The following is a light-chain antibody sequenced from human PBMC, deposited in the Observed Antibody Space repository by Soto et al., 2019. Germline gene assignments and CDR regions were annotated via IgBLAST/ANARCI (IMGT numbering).Light chain of an antibody. V-gene: IGLV3-1*01. CDR2: QDS. CDR3: QAWDSSTQGV. Sequence: SYELTQPPSVSVSPGQTASITCSGDKLGDKYACWYQQKPGQSPVLVIYQDSKWPSGIPERFSGSNSGNTATLTISGTQAMDEADYYCQAWDSSTQGVFGGGTKLTVL. CDR1: KLGDKY. J-gene: IGLJ2*01.